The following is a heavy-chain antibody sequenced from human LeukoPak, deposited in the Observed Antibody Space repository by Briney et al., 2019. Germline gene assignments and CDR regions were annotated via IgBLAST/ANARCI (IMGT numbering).Heavy chain of an antibody. J-gene: IGHJ5*02. CDR3: ASFLSSGYYQTWYDP. D-gene: IGHD3-22*01. Sequence: PGGSLRLSCAASGFTFSSYSTNWVRQAPGEGLEWVAKINQDGSDKYYVDSVKGRFTISRDNAKNSLYLQMNSLRAEDTAVYYCASFLSSGYYQTWYDPWGQGTLVTVSS. CDR2: INQDGSDK. V-gene: IGHV3-7*01. CDR1: GFTFSSYS.